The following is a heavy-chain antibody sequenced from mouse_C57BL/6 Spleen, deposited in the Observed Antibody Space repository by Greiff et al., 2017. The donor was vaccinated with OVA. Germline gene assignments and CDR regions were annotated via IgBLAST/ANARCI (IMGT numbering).Heavy chain of an antibody. CDR2: INYDGSSA. CDR3: ARDTTTVVEGWYFDV. J-gene: IGHJ1*03. V-gene: IGHV5-16*01. D-gene: IGHD1-1*01. Sequence: LVESEGGLVQPGSSMKLSCTASGFTFSDYYMAWVRQVPEKGLEWVANINYDGSSAYYLDSLKSRFIISRDNAKNILYLQMSSLKSEDTATYYCARDTTTVVEGWYFDVWGTGTTVTVSS. CDR1: GFTFSDYY.